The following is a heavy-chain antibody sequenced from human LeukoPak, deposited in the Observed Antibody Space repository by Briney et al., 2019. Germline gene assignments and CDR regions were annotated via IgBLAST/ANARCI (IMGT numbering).Heavy chain of an antibody. V-gene: IGHV3-23*01. J-gene: IGHJ4*02. Sequence: GGSLRLSCAASGFTFSSYAMSWVRQAPGKGLEWVSAISGNGGSTYYADSVKGRFTISRDNSKNTLYLQMNGLRAEDTAVYYCAKANSGSYASFDYWGQGTLVTVSS. CDR2: ISGNGGST. CDR1: GFTFSSYA. D-gene: IGHD1-26*01. CDR3: AKANSGSYASFDY.